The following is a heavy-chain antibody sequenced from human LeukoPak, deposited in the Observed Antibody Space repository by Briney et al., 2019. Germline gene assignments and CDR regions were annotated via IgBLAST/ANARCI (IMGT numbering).Heavy chain of an antibody. CDR2: IKQEGSEK. CDR3: ARDGAYGDYSDY. CDR1: GFTLSSYW. V-gene: IGHV3-7*01. Sequence: GGSLRLSCAASGFTLSSYWMSWGRQAPGKGREGVANIKQEGSEKDYVDSVKGRFTISTDNAKISLYLQMNSLRAEDTAVYYCARDGAYGDYSDYWGQGTLVTVSS. J-gene: IGHJ4*02. D-gene: IGHD4-17*01.